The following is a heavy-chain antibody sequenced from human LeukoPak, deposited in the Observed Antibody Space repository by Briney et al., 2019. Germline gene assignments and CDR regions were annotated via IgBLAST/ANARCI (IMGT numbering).Heavy chain of an antibody. CDR2: IFTSGST. CDR1: GDSIRSGDLS. CDR3: ARGGGTLHYMDV. D-gene: IGHD3-16*01. V-gene: IGHV4-61*02. J-gene: IGHJ6*03. Sequence: SETLSLTCIVSGDSIRSGDLSWTWIRQPAGKGLQWIGRIFTSGSTSYNPSLKSRLTISLDMSKNQFSLKLTSVTAADTAVYCCARGGGTLHYMDVWGKGTTVTISS.